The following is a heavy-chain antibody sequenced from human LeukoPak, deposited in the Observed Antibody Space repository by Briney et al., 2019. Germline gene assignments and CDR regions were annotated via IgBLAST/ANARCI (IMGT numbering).Heavy chain of an antibody. J-gene: IGHJ4*02. CDR1: GXTLGSYW. CDR2: IKEDGSET. V-gene: IGHV3-7*02. D-gene: IGHD1-1*01. Sequence: GGSLRLSWAASGXTLGSYWVTWVRQAPRKGLEWAAAIKEDGSETYYVDSVKGRFTISRDNAKNSLYLQMSSLRAEDTAVYYCARTTYGDYWGQGTLVTVSS. CDR3: ARTTYGDY.